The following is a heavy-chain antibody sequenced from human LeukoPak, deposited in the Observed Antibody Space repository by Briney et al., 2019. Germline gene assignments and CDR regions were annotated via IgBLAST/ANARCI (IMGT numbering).Heavy chain of an antibody. V-gene: IGHV4-59*01. CDR3: ARVKKYSGCYSLDY. CDR1: GGSISNYY. D-gene: IGHD1-26*01. J-gene: IGHJ4*02. Sequence: SETLSLTCSVSGGSISNYYWSWIRQPPGKGLEWIGYIYDSGSTNLNPSLKSRVTISLDTYKNQLSLKLSSVTAADTAVYYCARVKKYSGCYSLDYWGQGTLVTVSS. CDR2: IYDSGST.